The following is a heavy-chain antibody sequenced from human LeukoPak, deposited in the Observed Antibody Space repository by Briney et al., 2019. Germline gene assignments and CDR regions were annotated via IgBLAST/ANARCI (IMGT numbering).Heavy chain of an antibody. CDR3: AREGEDIVVVPAAIVLFDY. V-gene: IGHV1-2*02. J-gene: IGHJ4*02. CDR1: GYTFTGYY. CDR2: INPNSGGT. Sequence: ASVKVSCKASGYTFTGYYMHWVRQAPGQGLEWMGWINPNSGGTNYAQKFQGRVTMTRDTSTSTVYMELSSLRSEDTAVYYCAREGEDIVVVPAAIVLFDYWGQGTLVTVSS. D-gene: IGHD2-2*01.